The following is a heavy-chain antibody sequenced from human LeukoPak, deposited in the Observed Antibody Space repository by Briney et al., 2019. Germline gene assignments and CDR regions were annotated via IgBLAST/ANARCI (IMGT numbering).Heavy chain of an antibody. CDR1: GFTFSDHY. Sequence: GGSLRLSCATSGFTFSDHYMDWVRQAPGKGLEWVGCTRKKGKSYSTEYAASVKGRFTMSRDDSKDSVYLQMNSLKTEDTAVYYCARVGPYSIDAFDLWGPGTRVTVSS. CDR2: TRKKGKSYST. D-gene: IGHD1-26*01. CDR3: ARVGPYSIDAFDL. V-gene: IGHV3-72*01. J-gene: IGHJ3*01.